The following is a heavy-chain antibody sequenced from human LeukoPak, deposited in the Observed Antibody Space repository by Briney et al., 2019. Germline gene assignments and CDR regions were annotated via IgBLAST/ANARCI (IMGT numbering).Heavy chain of an antibody. CDR2: ISSSSNYI. J-gene: IGHJ4*02. CDR3: AVAREGIRLELRY. CDR1: GFTFSSYS. Sequence: SGGSLRLSCAASGFTFSSYSMNWVRQAPGKGLEWVTSISSSSNYIYYADSVKGRFTISRDNAKNSLYLQMNSLRAEDTAVYYCAVAREGIRLELRYWGQGTLVTVSS. V-gene: IGHV3-21*04. D-gene: IGHD1-7*01.